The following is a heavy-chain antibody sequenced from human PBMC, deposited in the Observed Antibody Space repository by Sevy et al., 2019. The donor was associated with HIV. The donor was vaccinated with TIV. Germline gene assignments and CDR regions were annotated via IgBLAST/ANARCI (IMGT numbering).Heavy chain of an antibody. D-gene: IGHD3-10*01. CDR3: AKSYFGSGTSYGMDL. J-gene: IGHJ6*02. CDR1: GFTFRNFW. Sequence: GGSLRLSCAVSGFTFRNFWMSWVRQAPGKGLEWVANIRQDGSEKYYVDSVRGRFTISRDNAKNSLFLQLNSLRADDTVIYYCAKSYFGSGTSYGMDLWGRGTTVTVSS. V-gene: IGHV3-7*01. CDR2: IRQDGSEK.